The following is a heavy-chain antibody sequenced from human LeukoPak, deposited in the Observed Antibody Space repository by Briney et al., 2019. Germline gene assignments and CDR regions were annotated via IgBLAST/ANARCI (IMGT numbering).Heavy chain of an antibody. J-gene: IGHJ3*02. Sequence: GGSLRLSCAASGFTFSSYWMHWVRQAPGKGLVWVSRINSDGSRTNYADFVKGRFTISRDTAKNTLYLQMNSLRAEDTAVYYYARAYYYDSSGYTHAFDIWGQGTMVTVSS. CDR1: GFTFSSYW. V-gene: IGHV3-74*01. D-gene: IGHD3-22*01. CDR2: INSDGSRT. CDR3: ARAYYYDSSGYTHAFDI.